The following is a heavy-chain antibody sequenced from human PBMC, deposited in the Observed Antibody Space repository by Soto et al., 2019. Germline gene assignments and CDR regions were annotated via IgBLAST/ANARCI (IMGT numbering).Heavy chain of an antibody. J-gene: IGHJ4*01. D-gene: IGHD3-10*01. V-gene: IGHV3-7*01. CDR2: IKGDASEK. Sequence: GGSLRLSCATSGFNFGIYWMSWVRQAPGKGLEWVATIKGDASEKKYVDSVKGRFTTSRDNAKESLYLQVDSLRAEDTAVYYCARDSGYSSGNSVNHYLGYWGHGTLVTVS. CDR3: ARDSGYSSGNSVNHYLGY. CDR1: GFNFGIYW.